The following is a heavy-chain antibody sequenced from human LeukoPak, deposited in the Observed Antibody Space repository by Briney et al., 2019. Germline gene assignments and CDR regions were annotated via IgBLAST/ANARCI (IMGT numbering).Heavy chain of an antibody. CDR2: IKEDGSEK. J-gene: IGHJ4*02. D-gene: IGHD3-22*01. CDR3: ARICEWTDYYDSSHPLFDS. V-gene: IGHV3-7*01. Sequence: GGSLRLSCAASGFTFSTYWMSWVRQAPGKGLEWVANIKEDGSEKYYGDSVKGRFTISRDNAKNSMYLRMNSLRAEDTAVYYCARICEWTDYYDSSHPLFDSWGQGTLVTVSS. CDR1: GFTFSTYW.